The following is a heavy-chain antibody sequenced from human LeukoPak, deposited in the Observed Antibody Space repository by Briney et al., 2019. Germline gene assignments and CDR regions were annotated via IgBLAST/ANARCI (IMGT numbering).Heavy chain of an antibody. V-gene: IGHV3-7*01. Sequence: GGSLRLSCAASGFSMSGYWMSWVRQAPGKGLEWVANIKQDGSERHYADSVKGRFTISRDNAQNSLYLQMNSLRAKETAVYYCARVFGAYDSIDCWGQGTLVTVS. CDR2: IKQDGSER. CDR1: GFSMSGYW. J-gene: IGHJ4*02. D-gene: IGHD5-12*01. CDR3: ARVFGAYDSIDC.